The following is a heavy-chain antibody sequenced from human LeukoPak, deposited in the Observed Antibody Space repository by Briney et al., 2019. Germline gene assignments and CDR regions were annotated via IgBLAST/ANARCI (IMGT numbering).Heavy chain of an antibody. CDR1: GYTFTGYY. CDR2: INPNSGGT. CDR3: LGDFWSGYHSYYYYGMDV. Sequence: ASVKVSCTASGYTFTGYYMHWVRQAPGQGLEWMGWINPNSGGTNYAQKFQGRVTMTRDTSISTAYMELSRLRSDDTAVYYCLGDFWSGYHSYYYYGMDVWGQGTTVTVSS. J-gene: IGHJ6*02. V-gene: IGHV1-2*02. D-gene: IGHD3-3*01.